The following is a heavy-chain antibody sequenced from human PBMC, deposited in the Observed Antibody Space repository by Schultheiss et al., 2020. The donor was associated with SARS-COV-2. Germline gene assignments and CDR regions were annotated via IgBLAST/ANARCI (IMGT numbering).Heavy chain of an antibody. D-gene: IGHD5-12*01. J-gene: IGHJ4*02. V-gene: IGHV3-48*01. CDR2: ISSSGSTI. CDR3: ARRNSGSILDFDY. Sequence: GGSLRLSCAASGFTFSSYSMNWVRQAPGKGLEWVSYISSSGSTIYYADSVKGRFTISRDNSKNTLYLQMNSLRAEDTAVYYCARRNSGSILDFDYWGQGTLVTVSS. CDR1: GFTFSSYS.